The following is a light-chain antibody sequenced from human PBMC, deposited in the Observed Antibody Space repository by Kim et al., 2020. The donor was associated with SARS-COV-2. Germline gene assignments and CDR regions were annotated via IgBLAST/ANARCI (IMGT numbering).Light chain of an antibody. CDR3: QQRSNWLT. CDR2: DAS. V-gene: IGKV3-11*01. CDR1: QSVSSS. Sequence: EIVLTQSPATLSLSPGERATLSCRASQSVSSSLAWYQQKPGQAPRLLIYDASNRATGIPARFSGSGSGTDFTLTISSLEPEDFAVYYCQQRSNWLTFGPGTKVDIK. J-gene: IGKJ3*01.